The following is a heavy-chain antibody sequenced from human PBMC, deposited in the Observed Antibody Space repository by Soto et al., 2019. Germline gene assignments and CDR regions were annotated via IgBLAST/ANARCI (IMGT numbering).Heavy chain of an antibody. J-gene: IGHJ6*02. D-gene: IGHD1-26*01. Sequence: PGGSLRLSCAASGFTFSNYAMSWVRQAPGKGLEWVSAISGSGGTTYYADSVKGRFTISRDNSKNTLYVQMNYLRVEDTAVYYCAKDNAVGATWRYYYGMDVWGQGTTVPVSS. V-gene: IGHV3-23*01. CDR2: ISGSGGTT. CDR1: GFTFSNYA. CDR3: AKDNAVGATWRYYYGMDV.